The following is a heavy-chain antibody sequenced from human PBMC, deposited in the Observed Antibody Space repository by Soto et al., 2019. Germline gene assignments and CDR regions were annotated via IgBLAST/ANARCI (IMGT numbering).Heavy chain of an antibody. V-gene: IGHV1-69*06. D-gene: IGHD3-22*01. CDR2: IIPIFGTA. CDR1: GGTLRSYA. CDR3: ARQTVHYYDSSGYPDAFDI. Sequence: VSCKASGGTLRSYASSWVRQAPGQGLEWMGGIIPIFGTANYAQKFQGRVTITADKSTSTAYMELSSLRSEDTAVYYCARQTVHYYDSSGYPDAFDIWGQGKMVTVS. J-gene: IGHJ3*02.